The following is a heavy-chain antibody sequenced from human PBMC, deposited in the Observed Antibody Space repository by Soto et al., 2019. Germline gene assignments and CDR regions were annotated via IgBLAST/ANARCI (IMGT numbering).Heavy chain of an antibody. V-gene: IGHV3-9*01. J-gene: IGHJ4*02. CDR3: TRDDQGIATSGTPILGS. Sequence: EVQLVESGGRLVQPGTSLRLSCIASGFRFDDYAMHWVRQAPGKGLEWVSGITWNSETIDYAESVRGRFTISRDNAENSVFLQMDSLSPEDTALYFCTRDDQGIATSGTPILGSWSQGTPVTVSS. D-gene: IGHD6-13*01. CDR1: GFRFDDYA. CDR2: ITWNSETI.